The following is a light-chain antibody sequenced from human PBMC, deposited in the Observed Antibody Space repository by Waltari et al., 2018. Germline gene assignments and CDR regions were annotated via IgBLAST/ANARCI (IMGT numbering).Light chain of an antibody. CDR3: ATWDDRQTGYVV. J-gene: IGLJ2*01. V-gene: IGLV1-44*01. Sequence: QSSLTQPPSAHRTPGQRVIISCSGSSSKIGRHAVTCCRQCPPTAPRLLIYSNSEPTAGVPDRFSGSKSGTSASLTISGLQSDDAADYYCATWDDRQTGYVVFGGGTKLTVL. CDR2: SNS. CDR1: SSKIGRHA.